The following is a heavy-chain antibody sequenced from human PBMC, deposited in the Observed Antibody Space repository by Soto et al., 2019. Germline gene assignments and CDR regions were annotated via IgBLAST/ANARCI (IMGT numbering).Heavy chain of an antibody. J-gene: IGHJ4*02. CDR1: GFTFSSYA. CDR2: ISGSGGST. V-gene: IGHV3-23*01. D-gene: IGHD6-13*01. Sequence: EVQLLESGGGLVQPGGSLRLSCAASGFTFSSYAMSWVRQAPGKGLEWVSAISGSGGSTYYADSVKGRFTISRDNSKNTLYLQMNSLRAEDTALYYCAKDSLPGIAAAGTVYWGQGTLVTVSS. CDR3: AKDSLPGIAAAGTVY.